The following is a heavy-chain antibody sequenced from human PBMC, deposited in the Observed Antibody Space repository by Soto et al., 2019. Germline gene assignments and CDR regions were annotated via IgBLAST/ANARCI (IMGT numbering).Heavy chain of an antibody. J-gene: IGHJ6*02. CDR1: GFTFSTYW. V-gene: IGHV3-7*01. Sequence: GGSLRLSCAASGFTFSTYWMSWVRQAPGKGLEWVANVKQDGSEEYYVDSVKGRFTISRDNAKNSLYLQMNSLRAEDTAVYYCASNIVVVTAMSYYYYGMDVWGQGTTVTVSS. CDR3: ASNIVVVTAMSYYYYGMDV. CDR2: VKQDGSEE. D-gene: IGHD2-21*02.